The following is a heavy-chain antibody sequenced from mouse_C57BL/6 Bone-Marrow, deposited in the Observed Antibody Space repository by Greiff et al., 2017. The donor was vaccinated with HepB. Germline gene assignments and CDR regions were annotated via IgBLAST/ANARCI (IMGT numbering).Heavy chain of an antibody. D-gene: IGHD2-1*01. Sequence: EVQRVESGGGLVQPGGSLKLSCAASGFTFSDYYMYWVRQTPEKRLEWVAYISNGGGSTYYPDTVKGRFTISRDNAKNTLYLQMSRLKSEDTAMYYCARRNYGNSYWYFDVWGTGTTVTVSS. J-gene: IGHJ1*03. CDR2: ISNGGGST. CDR1: GFTFSDYY. CDR3: ARRNYGNSYWYFDV. V-gene: IGHV5-12*01.